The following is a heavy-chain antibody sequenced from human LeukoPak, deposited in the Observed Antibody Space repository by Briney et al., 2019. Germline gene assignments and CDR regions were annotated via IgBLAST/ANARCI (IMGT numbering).Heavy chain of an antibody. D-gene: IGHD3-9*01. Sequence: GASVKVSCKASGYTFTSYGISWVRQAPGQGLEWMGWISAYNGNTNYAQKLQGRVTMTTDTSTSTAYMELRSLRSDDTAVYYCARDPNYDISSHWDYWGQGTLVTVSS. CDR3: ARDPNYDISSHWDY. V-gene: IGHV1-18*01. CDR1: GYTFTSYG. J-gene: IGHJ4*02. CDR2: ISAYNGNT.